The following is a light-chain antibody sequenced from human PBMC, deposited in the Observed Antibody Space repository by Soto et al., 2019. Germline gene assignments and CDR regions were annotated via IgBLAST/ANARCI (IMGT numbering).Light chain of an antibody. V-gene: IGKV3-15*01. Sequence: EIVLTQSPPTLSLSPGDKDTFSCRASQSVSSDLAWYHQKPGQAPRLLIYGAYTRATGIPARFSGSGSGTDFTLTISSLQSEDFAVYYCQHYNYWPPKTFGQGTKVAIK. CDR1: QSVSSD. CDR2: GAY. CDR3: QHYNYWPPKT. J-gene: IGKJ1*01.